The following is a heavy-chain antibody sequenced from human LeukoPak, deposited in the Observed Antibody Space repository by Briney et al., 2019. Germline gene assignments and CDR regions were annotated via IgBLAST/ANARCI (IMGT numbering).Heavy chain of an antibody. CDR3: ARDWFVDSGDDPFPFDY. V-gene: IGHV1-2*02. CDR1: GFTFTSSA. J-gene: IGHJ4*02. Sequence: ASVKVSCKASGFTFTSSAMQWVRQAPGQGLEWMGWINPNSGGTNYAQKFQGRVTMTRDTSISTAYMEPSRLTSDDTAIYYCARDWFVDSGDDPFPFDYWGQGTLVSVSS. D-gene: IGHD5-12*01. CDR2: INPNSGGT.